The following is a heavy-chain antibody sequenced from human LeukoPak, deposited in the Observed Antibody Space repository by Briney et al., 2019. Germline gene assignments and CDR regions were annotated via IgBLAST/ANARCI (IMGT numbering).Heavy chain of an antibody. D-gene: IGHD3-10*01. V-gene: IGHV1-69*01. Sequence: SVTVSFKASGGTFSSYAISWVRQAPGQGLEWMGRIIPIFGTANYAQKFQGRVTITADESTSTAYMELSSLRSEDTAVYYCARERGGGSGSSHYYYYYGMDVWGKGTTVTVSS. CDR2: IIPIFGTA. CDR3: ARERGGGSGSSHYYYYYGMDV. CDR1: GGTFSSYA. J-gene: IGHJ6*04.